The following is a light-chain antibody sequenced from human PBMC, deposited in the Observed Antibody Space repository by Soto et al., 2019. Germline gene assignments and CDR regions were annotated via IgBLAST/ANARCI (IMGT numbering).Light chain of an antibody. CDR2: AAS. V-gene: IGKV1-12*01. CDR3: QQANSFPFA. CDR1: QAISGW. J-gene: IGKJ3*01. Sequence: DIQMTQSPSSVSASVGDRVTITCRASQAISGWLAWYQQKPGKAPNLLIYAASHLHSGVPSRFSGSGSGTEFTPTISSLQPEDFATYYCQQANSFPFAFGPGTKVDI.